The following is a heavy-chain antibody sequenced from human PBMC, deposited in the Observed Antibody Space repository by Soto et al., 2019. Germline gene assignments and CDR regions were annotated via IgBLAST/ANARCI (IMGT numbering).Heavy chain of an antibody. CDR3: ARVAVEMATIHVFDY. D-gene: IGHD5-12*01. CDR1: GFTFSSYA. CDR2: ISYDGSNK. Sequence: QVQLVESGGDVVQPGRSLRLSCAASGFTFSSYAMHWVRQAPGKGLQWVAVISYDGSNKYYADSVKGRFTISRDNSKNTLYLQMNSLRAEDTAVYYCARVAVEMATIHVFDYWGQGTLVTVSS. V-gene: IGHV3-30-3*01. J-gene: IGHJ4*02.